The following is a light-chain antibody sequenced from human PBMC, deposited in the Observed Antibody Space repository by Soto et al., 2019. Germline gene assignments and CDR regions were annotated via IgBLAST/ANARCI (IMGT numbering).Light chain of an antibody. J-gene: IGKJ1*01. CDR3: QQYNSYSLWT. CDR2: DAA. Sequence: DIQMTQSPCTLYASLGDRVTITCRASHSISSWLAWYRQKPGEAPQLLIHDAASLESGVPSTFIGGRSGTEVALTIISLQQYEFPAYYHQQYNSYSLWTFAQGTKVDI. V-gene: IGKV1-5*01. CDR1: HSISSW.